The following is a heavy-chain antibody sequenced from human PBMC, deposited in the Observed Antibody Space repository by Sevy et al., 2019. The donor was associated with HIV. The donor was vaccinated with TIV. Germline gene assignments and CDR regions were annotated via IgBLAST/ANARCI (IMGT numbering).Heavy chain of an antibody. CDR2: SYYNGHI. V-gene: IGHV4-59*08. CDR3: AGENAWGRGYS. CDR1: GGSITSLY. Sequence: SETLSLTCTVSGGSITSLYWNWIRQPPGKGLEWIANSYYNGHINYNPPLKSRVTLSLDTSKNQFSLRLGSVTAADTAMYYCAGENAWGRGYSWGQGTLVTVSS. J-gene: IGHJ4*02. D-gene: IGHD1-26*01.